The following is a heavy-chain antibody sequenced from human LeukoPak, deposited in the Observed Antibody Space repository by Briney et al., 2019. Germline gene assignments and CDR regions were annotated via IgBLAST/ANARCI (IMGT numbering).Heavy chain of an antibody. D-gene: IGHD6-25*01. CDR1: GGSISSYY. CDR3: ARVNSSGGYFDY. Sequence: PSETLSLTCTVSGGSISSYYWSWIRQPPGKGLEWIGYIYYSGSTNYNPSLKSRVTISVDTSKNQFSLKLSSVTAADTAVYYCARVNSSGGYFDYWGQGTLVTVSS. J-gene: IGHJ4*02. V-gene: IGHV4-59*01. CDR2: IYYSGST.